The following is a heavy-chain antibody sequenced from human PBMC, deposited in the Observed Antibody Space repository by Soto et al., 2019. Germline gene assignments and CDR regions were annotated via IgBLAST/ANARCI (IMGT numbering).Heavy chain of an antibody. CDR1: GYTFTSYG. D-gene: IGHD6-6*01. CDR2: ISAHNGNT. Sequence: QVHLVQSGAEVKKPGASVKVSCKASGYTFTSYGITGVRQAPGQGLEWMGWISAHNGNTDYAQKLQGRVIVTRDTSTSTAYMELRSLISDDTAVYYCARGRDGDYWGQGALVTVSS. CDR3: ARGRDGDY. V-gene: IGHV1-18*01. J-gene: IGHJ4*02.